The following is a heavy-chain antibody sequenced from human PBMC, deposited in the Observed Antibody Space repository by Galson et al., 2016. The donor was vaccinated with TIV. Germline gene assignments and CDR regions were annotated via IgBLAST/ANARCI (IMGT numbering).Heavy chain of an antibody. D-gene: IGHD5-18*01. CDR1: GGTFSSYT. CDR3: ARALDTSTNTAYFYYYGLDV. J-gene: IGHJ6*02. V-gene: IGHV1-69*13. CDR2: IIPIFGIT. Sequence: SVKVSCKASGGTFSSYTISWVRQAPGQGLEWLGGIIPIFGITNYAQKFQGRFTITADESTSTLYMELSNLRSADTADYFCARALDTSTNTAYFYYYGLDVGGQGTTVTVSS.